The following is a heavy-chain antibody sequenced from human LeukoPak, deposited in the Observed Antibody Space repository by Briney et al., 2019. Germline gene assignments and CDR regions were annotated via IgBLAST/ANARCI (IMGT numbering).Heavy chain of an antibody. CDR1: GGSIRSYF. Sequence: SETLSLTCTVSGGSIRSYFRGWVRQPAGKGLEWMGRIYTTGATFYNPSLKTRLTMSIDTSKNQFSLRLTSVVAADTAVYYCARQGYTASYYFLDYWSQGTLVTVSS. CDR2: IYTTGAT. J-gene: IGHJ4*02. CDR3: ARQGYTASYYFLDY. V-gene: IGHV4-4*07. D-gene: IGHD1-26*01.